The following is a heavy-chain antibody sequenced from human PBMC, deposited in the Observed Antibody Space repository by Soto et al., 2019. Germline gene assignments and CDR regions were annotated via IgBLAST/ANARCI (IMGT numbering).Heavy chain of an antibody. J-gene: IGHJ6*02. CDR1: GFTFSSYA. CDR2: ISCDGSNK. D-gene: IGHD7-27*01. Sequence: QVQLVESGGGVVQPGRSLRLSCAASGFTFSSYAMHWVRQAPGKGLEWVAVISCDGSNKYYADSVKGRFTISRDNSKNSLYLQMNSLRAEDTAVYYCARGENWGYYYYYGMDVWGQGTTVTVSS. CDR3: ARGENWGYYYYYGMDV. V-gene: IGHV3-30-3*01.